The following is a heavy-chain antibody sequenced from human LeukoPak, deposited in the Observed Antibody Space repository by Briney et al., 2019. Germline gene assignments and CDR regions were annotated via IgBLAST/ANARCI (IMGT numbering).Heavy chain of an antibody. D-gene: IGHD1-26*01. CDR3: ARSSWTYSHPFDY. J-gene: IGHJ4*02. V-gene: IGHV4-59*01. CDR1: GDSISSYY. Sequence: SSETLSLTCTVSGDSISSYYWSWIRQPPGKGLEWIGYIYYSGSTNYNPSLKSRVTISVDTSKNQLSLKLTSVTAADTAVYYCARSSWTYSHPFDYWGQGTLVTVSS. CDR2: IYYSGST.